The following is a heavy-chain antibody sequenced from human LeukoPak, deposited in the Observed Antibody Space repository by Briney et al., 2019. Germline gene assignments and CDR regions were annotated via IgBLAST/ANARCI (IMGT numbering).Heavy chain of an antibody. CDR3: AREYFYGSGSYYNGY. Sequence: GGSLRLSCAASGFTFRSYWMTWVRQAPGKGLEWVANIKQDGNEKYYVDSVKGRFTTSRDNAKNSLYLQMNSLRAEDTAVYYCAREYFYGSGSYYNGYWGQGALVTVSS. J-gene: IGHJ4*02. V-gene: IGHV3-7*04. CDR1: GFTFRSYW. D-gene: IGHD3-10*01. CDR2: IKQDGNEK.